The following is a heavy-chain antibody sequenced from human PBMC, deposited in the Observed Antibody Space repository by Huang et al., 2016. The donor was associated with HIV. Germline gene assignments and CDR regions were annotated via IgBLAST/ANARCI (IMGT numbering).Heavy chain of an antibody. Sequence: QVRLHESGPGLVKPSETLSLSCTVSGDSVSSHYWGWIRHPPGKGLEWIGTVYDSGTTKYNPRLKSRITRSVDTSKNGFSLNITSVSAADTAMYFCVRDQGRLAVGGIDNWFDPWGQGALVTVSS. V-gene: IGHV4-59*02. CDR1: GDSVSSHY. CDR2: VYDSGTT. D-gene: IGHD6-19*01. CDR3: VRDQGRLAVGGIDNWFDP. J-gene: IGHJ5*02.